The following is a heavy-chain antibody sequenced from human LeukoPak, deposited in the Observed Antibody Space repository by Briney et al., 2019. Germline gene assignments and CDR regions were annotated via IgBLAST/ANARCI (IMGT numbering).Heavy chain of an antibody. CDR2: INEDGSEK. CDR3: ARIYYDSSGYRLFDY. V-gene: IGHV3-7*02. Sequence: PGGSLRLSCAASGFTFSSYWMSWVRQAPGKGLEWVANINEDGSEKYYVDSLKGRFTISRDNAKNSLYLQMNSLRAEDTALYYCARIYYDSSGYRLFDYWGQGTLVTVSS. D-gene: IGHD3-22*01. J-gene: IGHJ4*02. CDR1: GFTFSSYW.